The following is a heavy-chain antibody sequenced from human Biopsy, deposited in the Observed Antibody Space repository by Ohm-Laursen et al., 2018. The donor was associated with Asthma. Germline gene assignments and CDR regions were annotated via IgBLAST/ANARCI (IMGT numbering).Heavy chain of an antibody. CDR2: VNTGNGDT. Sequence: VSSVKVSCKDSGYNFISFAIHWVRQAPGQRLERMGWVNTGNGDTKYSQKFQGRVTITRDTSASTAYMELRSLRSEDTATYYCARTYYDFLTGQVKDVFGVWGQGTMVTVSS. V-gene: IGHV1-3*04. J-gene: IGHJ3*01. CDR3: ARTYYDFLTGQVKDVFGV. CDR1: GYNFISFA. D-gene: IGHD3-9*01.